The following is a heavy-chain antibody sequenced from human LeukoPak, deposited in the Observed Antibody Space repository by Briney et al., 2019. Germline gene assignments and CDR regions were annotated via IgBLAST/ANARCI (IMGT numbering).Heavy chain of an antibody. CDR1: GSTLGAFA. J-gene: IGHJ6*02. Sequence: GGSLRLSCAASGSTLGAFAMHWVRQAPGKGLEWVSLINKDGSNTYYADSVKGRFTISRDNSKDSLYLQMNSLRTEDSALYYCATWAFYHNLDVWGQGITVIVSS. CDR3: ATWAFYHNLDV. V-gene: IGHV3-43*02. D-gene: IGHD1-14*01. CDR2: INKDGSNT.